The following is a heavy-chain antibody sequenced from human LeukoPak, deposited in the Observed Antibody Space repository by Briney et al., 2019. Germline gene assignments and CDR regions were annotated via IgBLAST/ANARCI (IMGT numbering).Heavy chain of an antibody. D-gene: IGHD4-23*01. J-gene: IGHJ4*02. CDR2: IYWDNDK. V-gene: IGHV2-5*02. CDR3: AHRLVDYGGNRPFDY. CDR1: GFSLTTKRGG. Sequence: SGPTPVNPTQTLTLTCTFSGFSLTTKRGGVAWIRQPPGKALEWLAIIYWDNDKRYSPSLQSRLTITKDTSKNQVVLTMTNMDPVDTATYYCAHRLVDYGGNRPFDYWGQGTLVTVSS.